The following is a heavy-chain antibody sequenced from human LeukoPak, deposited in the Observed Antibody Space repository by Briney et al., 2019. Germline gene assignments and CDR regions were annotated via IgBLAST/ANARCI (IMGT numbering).Heavy chain of an antibody. D-gene: IGHD2-21*02. CDR2: MNPNSGNT. J-gene: IGHJ6*03. Sequence: ASVKVSCKASGDTFTSYDINWVRQATGQGLEWMGWMNPNSGNTGYAQKSQGRVTMTRNTSISTAYMELSSLRSEDTAGYYCASLLLGNMDVWGKGTTVTVSS. CDR1: GDTFTSYD. V-gene: IGHV1-8*01. CDR3: ASLLLGNMDV.